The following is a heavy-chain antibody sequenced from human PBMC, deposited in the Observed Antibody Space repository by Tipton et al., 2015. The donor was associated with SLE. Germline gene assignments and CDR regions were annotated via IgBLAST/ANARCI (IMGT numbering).Heavy chain of an antibody. V-gene: IGHV4-39*07. CDR1: GGSISSSSYY. CDR3: ARGLRITIFGVVNRFEY. Sequence: TLSLTCTVSGGSISSSSYYWGWIRQPPGKGLEWIGSIYYSGSTYYNPSLKSRVTISVDTSKNQFSLKLSSVTAADTAVYYCARGLRITIFGVVNRFEYWGQGTLVTVSS. CDR2: IYYSGST. D-gene: IGHD3-3*01. J-gene: IGHJ4*02.